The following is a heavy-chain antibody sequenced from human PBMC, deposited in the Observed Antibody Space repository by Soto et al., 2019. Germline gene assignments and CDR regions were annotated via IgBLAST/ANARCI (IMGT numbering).Heavy chain of an antibody. Sequence: VQLVESGGGVVQPGRSLRLSCAASGFTFSSYGMHWVRQAPGKGLEWVAVISHDGSNKYYADSAKGRFTISRDNSKNTLYLQMNSLRAEDTAVYYCAKAVNFGVAYMDVWGKGTTVTVTS. CDR1: GFTFSSYG. CDR3: AKAVNFGVAYMDV. D-gene: IGHD3-3*01. CDR2: ISHDGSNK. V-gene: IGHV3-30*18. J-gene: IGHJ6*03.